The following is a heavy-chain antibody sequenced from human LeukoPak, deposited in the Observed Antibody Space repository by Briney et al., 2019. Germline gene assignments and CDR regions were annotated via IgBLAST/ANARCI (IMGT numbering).Heavy chain of an antibody. CDR2: ISYDGSNK. Sequence: QPGGSLRLSCAASGFTFSSYAMPWVRQAPGKGLEWVAVISYDGSNKYYADSVKGRFTISRDNSKNTLYLQMNSLRAEDTAVYYCARVPVYYYYYMDVWGKGTTVTVSS. CDR3: ARVPVYYYYYMDV. CDR1: GFTFSSYA. V-gene: IGHV3-30*01. J-gene: IGHJ6*03.